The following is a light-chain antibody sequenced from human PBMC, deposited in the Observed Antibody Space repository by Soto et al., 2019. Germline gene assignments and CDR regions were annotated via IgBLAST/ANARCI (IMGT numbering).Light chain of an antibody. Sequence: EIVMTQSPATLSVYPWGRATLSCRASQSISDTLAWYQQKPGQAPRLLIHGASTRAPGFPARFSGSGSGTDFTLTISSLQSEDFAVYYCQQYYNWPWTFGQGTKVDIK. CDR3: QQYYNWPWT. V-gene: IGKV3-15*01. J-gene: IGKJ1*01. CDR2: GAS. CDR1: QSISDT.